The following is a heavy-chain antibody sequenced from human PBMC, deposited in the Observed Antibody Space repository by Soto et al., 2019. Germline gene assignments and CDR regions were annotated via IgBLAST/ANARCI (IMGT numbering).Heavy chain of an antibody. D-gene: IGHD6-13*01. CDR3: ARERQLVQDY. Sequence: PSETLSLTCSVSGGSINSDDHYWAWIRQPPGKGLEWIGSIYYSGTTNYNPSLKSRVTISVDTSKNQFSLKLSSVTAADTAVYYCARERQLVQDYWGQGTPVTVSS. CDR2: IYYSGTT. CDR1: GGSINSDDHY. V-gene: IGHV4-30-4*01. J-gene: IGHJ4*02.